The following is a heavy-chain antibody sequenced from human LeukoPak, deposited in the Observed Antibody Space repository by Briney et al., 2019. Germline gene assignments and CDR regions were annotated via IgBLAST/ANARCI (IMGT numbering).Heavy chain of an antibody. Sequence: GGSLRLSCAASGFTVSSNYMSWVRRAPGKGLEWVAVIYSGGSTYYADSVKGRFTISRDNSKNTLYLQMNSLRAEDTAVYYCARIMYYYDSSGYYNWGQGTLVTVSS. V-gene: IGHV3-53*01. CDR2: IYSGGST. D-gene: IGHD3-22*01. CDR1: GFTVSSNY. J-gene: IGHJ4*02. CDR3: ARIMYYYDSSGYYN.